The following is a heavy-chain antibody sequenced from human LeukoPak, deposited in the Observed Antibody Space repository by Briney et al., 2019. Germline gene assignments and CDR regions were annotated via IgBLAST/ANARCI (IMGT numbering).Heavy chain of an antibody. D-gene: IGHD6-13*01. V-gene: IGHV4-31*03. CDR3: ARGEDDSSALLTN. CDR2: IYYSGST. CDR1: GGSISSGGYY. Sequence: PSQTLSLTCTVSGGSISSGGYYWSWIRQHPGKGLEWIGYIYYSGSTYYNPSLKSRVTISVDTSKNQFSLKLSFVTAADTAVYYCARGEDDSSALLTNWGQGTLVTVSS. J-gene: IGHJ4*02.